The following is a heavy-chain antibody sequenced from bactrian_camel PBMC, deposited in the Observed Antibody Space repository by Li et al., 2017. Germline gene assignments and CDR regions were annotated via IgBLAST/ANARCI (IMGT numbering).Heavy chain of an antibody. D-gene: IGHD6*01. V-gene: IGHV3S55*01. CDR1: GYTYSSYC. CDR3: ASAAYHSNWARLEKRYYSY. J-gene: IGHJ4*01. Sequence: HVQLVESGGGSVQAGGSLRLSCAASGYTYSSYCMGWFRQAPGMEREGVAAISSAGSADYADSVKGRFTISKDNERNTLALQMNSLKPEDSAMYYCASAAYHSNWARLEKRYYSYWGQGTQVTVS. CDR2: ISSAGSA.